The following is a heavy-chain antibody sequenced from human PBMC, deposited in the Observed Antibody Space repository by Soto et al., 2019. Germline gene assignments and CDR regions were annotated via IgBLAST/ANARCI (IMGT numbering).Heavy chain of an antibody. CDR2: TYYRSKWYN. Sequence: SQTLSLTCAISGDSVSSNSAAWNWIRPSPSRGLEWLGRTYYRSKWYNDYAVSVKSRITINPDTSKNQFSLQLNSVTPEDTAVYYCARGSSGWYVSDYYYGMDVWGQGTTVTVSS. J-gene: IGHJ6*02. V-gene: IGHV6-1*01. CDR1: GDSVSSNSAA. D-gene: IGHD6-19*01. CDR3: ARGSSGWYVSDYYYGMDV.